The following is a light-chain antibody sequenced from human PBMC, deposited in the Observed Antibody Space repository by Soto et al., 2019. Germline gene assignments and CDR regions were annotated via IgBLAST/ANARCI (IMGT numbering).Light chain of an antibody. Sequence: EIVLTQSPGTLSLSPGERATLSCRASQSVTNNYLAWYQQKPGQAPRLLIYGASARATGIPDRFSGSGSGTDFTPTITRLEPEDFAVYYCQHYVSSPQFTSRPGTKVDIQ. V-gene: IGKV3-20*01. CDR3: QHYVSSPQFT. CDR2: GAS. CDR1: QSVTNNY. J-gene: IGKJ3*01.